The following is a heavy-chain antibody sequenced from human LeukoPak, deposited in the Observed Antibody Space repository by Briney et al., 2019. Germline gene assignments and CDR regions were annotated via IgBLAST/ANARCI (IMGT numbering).Heavy chain of an antibody. V-gene: IGHV4-30-4*08. J-gene: IGHJ5*02. D-gene: IGHD1-1*01. CDR3: ARETPASGWFDP. CDR1: GGSISSGDYY. Sequence: SQTLSLTCTVSGGSISSGDYYWSWIRQPPGKGLEWIGYIYYSGSTYYNPSLKSRVTISVDTSKNQFSLKLSSVTAADTAVYYCARETPASGWFDPWGQGTLVTVSS. CDR2: IYYSGST.